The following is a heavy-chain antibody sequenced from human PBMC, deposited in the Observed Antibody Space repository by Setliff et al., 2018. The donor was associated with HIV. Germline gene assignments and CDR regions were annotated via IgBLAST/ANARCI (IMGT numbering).Heavy chain of an antibody. J-gene: IGHJ4*02. Sequence: SETLSLTCSVSGGSIISGSYYWSWIRQPAGKGLEWIGHIYTSGSTNYNPSLKSRVTISVDTSKNQFSLKLSSVTAADTAVYYCARTSEYDFGLTKYLDYWGQGTLVTVSS. CDR3: ARTSEYDFGLTKYLDY. CDR2: IYTSGST. D-gene: IGHD3-3*01. V-gene: IGHV4-61*09. CDR1: GGSIISGSYY.